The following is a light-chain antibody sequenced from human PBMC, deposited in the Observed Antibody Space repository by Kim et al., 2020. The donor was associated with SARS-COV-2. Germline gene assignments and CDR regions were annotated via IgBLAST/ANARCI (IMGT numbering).Light chain of an antibody. J-gene: IGKJ4*02. CDR3: QQYETSPIT. Sequence: EIVLTQSPATLSLSPGERAALSCRASQSVSSSYLAWYQQKPGQAPRLLIYGASSRATGIPARFSGSGSGTDFTLTITSLEPDDFAVYYCQQYETSPITFGGGTKVDIK. CDR2: GAS. CDR1: QSVSSSY. V-gene: IGKV3-20*01.